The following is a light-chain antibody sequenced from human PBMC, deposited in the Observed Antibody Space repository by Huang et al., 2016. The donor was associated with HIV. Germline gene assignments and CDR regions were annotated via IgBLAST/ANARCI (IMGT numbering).Light chain of an antibody. CDR3: QQYYSWPRT. J-gene: IGKJ1*01. CDR1: QSVSSH. CDR2: GAS. V-gene: IGKV3-15*01. Sequence: EIVMTQSPATLSVSPGERATLSCRASQSVSSHLAWYQQIPGQAPRVLIYGASTRAIDIPDRFSGSGSGTEFTLTINSLQSEDFAVYYCQQYYSWPRTFGQGTRVEIK.